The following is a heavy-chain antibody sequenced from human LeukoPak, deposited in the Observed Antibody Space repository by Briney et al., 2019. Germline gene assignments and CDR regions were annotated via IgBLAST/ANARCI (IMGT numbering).Heavy chain of an antibody. D-gene: IGHD5-24*01. J-gene: IGHJ6*02. Sequence: ASVKVSCKASGYTFTCYGINWVRQAPGQGLEWLGWISAYNGNTIYAQKLQGRVAMTTDTSTRTVYMELRSLRSDDTAVYYCARDRRWRRDSKNPYYYYGMDVWGQGTTGTVS. CDR1: GYTFTCYG. V-gene: IGHV1-18*01. CDR2: ISAYNGNT. CDR3: ARDRRWRRDSKNPYYYYGMDV.